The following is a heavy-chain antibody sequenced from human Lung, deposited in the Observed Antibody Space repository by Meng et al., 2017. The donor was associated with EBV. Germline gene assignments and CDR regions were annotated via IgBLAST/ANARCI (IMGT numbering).Heavy chain of an antibody. D-gene: IGHD3-16*01. CDR2: ITQSGST. CDR1: GRSFSSYQ. CDR3: ARLSMAGHVFEF. V-gene: IGHV4-34*01. Sequence: QGQLNQGGEGLLKPSETLSLTCGVSGRSFSSYQWTWIRQPPGKGLEWLGEITQSGSTSYNASVKSRVTILRDVAKKQVSLKLRSVTAADTAVYYCARLSMAGHVFEFWGEGTLVTVSS. J-gene: IGHJ4*02.